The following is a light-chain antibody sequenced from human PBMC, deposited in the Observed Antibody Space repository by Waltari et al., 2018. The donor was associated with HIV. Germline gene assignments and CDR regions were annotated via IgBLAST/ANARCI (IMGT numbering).Light chain of an antibody. V-gene: IGLV2-23*02. CDR1: SSAIGTDNL. J-gene: IGLJ3*02. Sequence: QSALTQPASVSGSPGQSITISCTGTSSAIGTDNLVSWYQHRPGKAPKPLIDEVTRRPSGLSDRFSGSKSGNTASLTISGLQTEDEADYYCCSYVGSNTLMFGGGTSLTVL. CDR3: CSYVGSNTLM. CDR2: EVT.